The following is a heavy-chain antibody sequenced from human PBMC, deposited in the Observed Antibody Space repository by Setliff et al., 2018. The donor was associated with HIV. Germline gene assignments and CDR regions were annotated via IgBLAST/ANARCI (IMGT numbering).Heavy chain of an antibody. D-gene: IGHD2-15*01. CDR3: ARHAAVNSTPDGLGYYSIDV. J-gene: IGHJ6*03. V-gene: IGHV4-39*01. CDR1: GGSMSDVSSY. Sequence: SSETLSLTCAVSGGSMSDVSSYWGWIRQAPGRGLEWIGGVYCRGGTFDSPSLKSRVTVSIDTSKSQFSLKLPSVTAADTAVYYCARHAAVNSTPDGLGYYSIDVWGKGTSVTVSS. CDR2: VYCRGGT.